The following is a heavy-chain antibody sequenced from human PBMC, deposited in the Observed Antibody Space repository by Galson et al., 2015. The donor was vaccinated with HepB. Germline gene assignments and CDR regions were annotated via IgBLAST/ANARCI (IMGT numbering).Heavy chain of an antibody. Sequence: SETLSLTCAVYGGSFSGYYWSWIRQPPGKGLEWIGEINHSGSTNYNPSLKSRVTISVDTSKNQFSLKLSSVTAADTAVYYCARDREPYSSGRFDYWGQGTLVTVSS. V-gene: IGHV4-34*01. CDR3: ARDREPYSSGRFDY. CDR1: GGSFSGYY. D-gene: IGHD6-19*01. CDR2: INHSGST. J-gene: IGHJ4*02.